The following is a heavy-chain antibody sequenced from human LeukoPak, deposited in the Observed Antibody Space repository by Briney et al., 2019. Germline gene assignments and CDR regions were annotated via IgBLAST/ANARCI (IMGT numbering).Heavy chain of an antibody. CDR3: AHIGSGWPFDY. J-gene: IGHJ4*02. CDR1: GFSLSTSGVG. D-gene: IGHD6-19*01. CDR2: FYWDGDK. Sequence: VSGPTLVNPTQTLTLTCTFSGFSLSTSGVGVGWIRQPPGKAREWLALFYWDGDKRYSPSLKSRLIITKDTSKNQVVLTMTNMDPVDTATYYCAHIGSGWPFDYWGQGTLVTVSS. V-gene: IGHV2-5*02.